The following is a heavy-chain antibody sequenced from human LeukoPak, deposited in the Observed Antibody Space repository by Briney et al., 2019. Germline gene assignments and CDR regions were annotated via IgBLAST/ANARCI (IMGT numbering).Heavy chain of an antibody. V-gene: IGHV3-74*01. CDR3: ARDSDSSGYYYEYYFDY. CDR1: GFTFSSYW. D-gene: IGHD3-22*01. CDR2: INTDGSST. J-gene: IGHJ4*02. Sequence: GGSLRLSCAASGFTFSSYWMHWVRQAPGKGLAWVSRINTDGSSTSYADSVKGRFTISRDNAKNSLYLQMNSLRAEDTAVYYCARDSDSSGYYYEYYFDYWGQGTLVTVSS.